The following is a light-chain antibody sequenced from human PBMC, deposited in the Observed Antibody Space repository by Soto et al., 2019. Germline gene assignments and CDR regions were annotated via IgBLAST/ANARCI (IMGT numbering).Light chain of an antibody. J-gene: IGKJ4*01. CDR2: GIS. CDR1: QSFSTY. V-gene: IGKV1-27*01. CDR3: LQDYNYPLT. Sequence: DFQMTQSPSSLSASVGDRVTITCRASQSFSTYLAWYQQKPGKVPKLLISGISTLQSGVPSRFSGSGSGTEFTLTISSLQPEDFATYYCLQDYNYPLTFGGGTKVDIK.